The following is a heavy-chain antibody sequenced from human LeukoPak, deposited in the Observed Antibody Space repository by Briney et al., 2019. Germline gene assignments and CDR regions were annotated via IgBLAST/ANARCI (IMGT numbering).Heavy chain of an antibody. CDR2: IIPIFGTA. V-gene: IGHV1-69*13. Sequence: SVKVSCKASGGTFSSYAVSWVRQAPGQGLERMGGIIPIFGTANYAQKFQGRVTITADESTSTAYMELSSLRSEDTAVYYCARGYDSSAYYPFNYWGQGTLVTVSS. CDR1: GGTFSSYA. CDR3: ARGYDSSAYYPFNY. J-gene: IGHJ4*02. D-gene: IGHD3-22*01.